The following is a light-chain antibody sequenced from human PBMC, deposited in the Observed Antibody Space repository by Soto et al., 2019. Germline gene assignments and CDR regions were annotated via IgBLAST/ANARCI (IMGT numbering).Light chain of an antibody. CDR1: TGAVTSRHY. J-gene: IGLJ3*02. Sequence: QTVVTQEPSLTVSPGGTVTLTCASSTGAVTSRHYPYWFQQKPGQVPRALIYDTSNKHSWTPARFSGSLLGGIPALDLSGAQPEDVADYYCSLSCSGVRVYGGGTKLTVL. CDR2: DTS. V-gene: IGLV7-46*01. CDR3: SLSCSGVRV.